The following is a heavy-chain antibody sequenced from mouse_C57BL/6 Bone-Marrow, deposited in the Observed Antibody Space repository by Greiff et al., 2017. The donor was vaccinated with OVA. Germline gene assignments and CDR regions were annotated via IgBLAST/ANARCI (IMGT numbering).Heavy chain of an antibody. J-gene: IGHJ3*01. CDR1: GFTFSDYY. D-gene: IGHD1-1*02. CDR3: ARHSMATGGFAY. CDR2: ISNGGGST. V-gene: IGHV5-12*01. Sequence: EVQLVESGGGLVQPGGSLKLSCAASGFTFSDYYMYWVRQTPEKRLEWVAYISNGGGSTYYPDTVKGRFTISRDNAKNTLYLQMSRLKSEDTAMYYCARHSMATGGFAYWGQGTLGTVSA.